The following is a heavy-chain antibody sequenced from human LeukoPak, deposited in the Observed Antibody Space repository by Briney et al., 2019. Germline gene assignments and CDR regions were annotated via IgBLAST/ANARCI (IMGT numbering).Heavy chain of an antibody. CDR2: ISSRSTTI. CDR1: GFTFSSYS. Sequence: GGSLRLSCAASGFTFSSYSMNWVRQAPGKGLEWVSYISSRSTTIYYADSVKGRFTISRDNAKNSLYLQMNSLRAEDTAVYYCARALGIAVAGPPDYWGQGTLVTVSS. J-gene: IGHJ4*02. V-gene: IGHV3-48*01. CDR3: ARALGIAVAGPPDY. D-gene: IGHD6-19*01.